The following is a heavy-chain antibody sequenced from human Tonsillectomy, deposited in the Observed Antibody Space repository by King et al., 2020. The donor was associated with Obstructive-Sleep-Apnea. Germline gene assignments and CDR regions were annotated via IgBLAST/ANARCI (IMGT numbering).Heavy chain of an antibody. J-gene: IGHJ4*02. V-gene: IGHV4-30-4*07. CDR3: ARGWGLDDSSGYYY. CDR1: GGSISSGGYS. CDR2: IYYSGST. Sequence: QLQESGPGLVKPSQTLSLTCAVSGGSISSGGYSWSWIRQPPGKGLEWIGYIYYSGSTYYNPSHTSRVTISVDTSKNQFSLKLSSVTAADTAVYYCARGWGLDDSSGYYYWGQGTLVTVSS. D-gene: IGHD3-22*01.